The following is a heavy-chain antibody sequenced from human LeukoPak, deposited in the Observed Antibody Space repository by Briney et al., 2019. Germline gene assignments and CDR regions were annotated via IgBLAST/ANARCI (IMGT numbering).Heavy chain of an antibody. CDR2: IYYSGST. D-gene: IGHD3-9*01. CDR3: ARGLRYFDWLLRHYFDY. CDR1: GGSISSYY. V-gene: IGHV4-59*12. Sequence: SETLSLTCTVSGGSISSYYGSWIRQPPGKGLEWIGYIYYSGSTNYNPSLKSRVTISVDTSKNQFSLKLSFVTAADTAVYYCARGLRYFDWLLRHYFDYWGQGTLVTVSS. J-gene: IGHJ4*02.